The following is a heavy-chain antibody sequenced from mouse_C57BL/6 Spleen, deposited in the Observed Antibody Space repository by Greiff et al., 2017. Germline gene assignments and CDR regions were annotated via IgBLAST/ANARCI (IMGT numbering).Heavy chain of an antibody. CDR1: GYTFTSYW. CDR3: ARGTVVATPYAMDY. J-gene: IGHJ4*01. D-gene: IGHD1-1*01. Sequence: QVQLQQPGAELVKPGASVKLSCKASGYTFTSYWMHWVKQRPGQGLEWIGMIHPNSGSTNYNEKFKSKATLTVDKSSSTAYMQHSSLTSEDSAVYYCARGTVVATPYAMDYWGKGTSVTVSS. CDR2: IHPNSGST. V-gene: IGHV1-64*01.